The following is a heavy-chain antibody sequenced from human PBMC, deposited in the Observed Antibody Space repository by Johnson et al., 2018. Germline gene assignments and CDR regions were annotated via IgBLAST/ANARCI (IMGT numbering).Heavy chain of an antibody. V-gene: IGHV3-53*01. D-gene: IGHD6-19*01. CDR2: IYSGGST. CDR3: ARNPGYSSGWQLDV. CDR1: GFTVRSNY. J-gene: IGHJ6*04. Sequence: VQLVESGGGLVQPGGSLRLSCAASGFTVRSNYMSWVRQAPGKGLEWVSVIYSGGSTYYADSGTGRFTISRDNSKNTLYLQMNSLRAEDTAGYYCARNPGYSSGWQLDVWGKGTTVTVSS.